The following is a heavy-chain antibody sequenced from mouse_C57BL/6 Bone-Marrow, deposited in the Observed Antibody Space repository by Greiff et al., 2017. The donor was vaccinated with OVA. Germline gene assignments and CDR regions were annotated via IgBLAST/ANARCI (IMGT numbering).Heavy chain of an antibody. CDR1: GFSLTSYG. D-gene: IGHD2-3*01. J-gene: IGHJ1*03. CDR2: IWRGGST. CDR3: AKNDGYYWYFDV. V-gene: IGHV2-5*01. Sequence: VMLVESGPGLVQPSQSLSITCTVSGFSLTSYGVHWVRQSPGKGLEWLGVIWRGGSTDYNAAFMSRLSITKDNSKSQVFFKMNSLQADDTAIYYCAKNDGYYWYFDVWGTGTTVTVSS.